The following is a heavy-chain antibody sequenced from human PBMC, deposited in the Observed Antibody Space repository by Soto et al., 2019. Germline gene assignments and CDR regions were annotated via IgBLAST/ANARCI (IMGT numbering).Heavy chain of an antibody. V-gene: IGHV3-11*01. J-gene: IGHJ4*02. Sequence: QVQLVESGGGLVKPGGSLRLSCAASGFTLSDYYMTWIRQAPGKGLEWVSDISISGTTIHYADSVRGRFTISRDNAKNSLWLQMNTLRAEDTAVYYCARFRGAGCYNFWGQGTLVTVSS. CDR1: GFTLSDYY. CDR3: ARFRGAGCYNF. CDR2: ISISGTTI. D-gene: IGHD3-9*01.